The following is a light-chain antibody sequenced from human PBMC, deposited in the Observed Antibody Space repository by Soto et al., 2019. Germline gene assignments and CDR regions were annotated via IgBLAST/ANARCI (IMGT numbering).Light chain of an antibody. Sequence: QSALTQPASVSGSPGQSITISCAGTSADIGAFNYVSWYQHHPGKVPQLLIYDVSDRPSGVSARFSASKSANTASLTISGLQADDEADYYCSSYSTSSALVFGGGTQLTV. CDR2: DVS. CDR1: SADIGAFNY. CDR3: SSYSTSSALV. J-gene: IGLJ7*01. V-gene: IGLV2-14*03.